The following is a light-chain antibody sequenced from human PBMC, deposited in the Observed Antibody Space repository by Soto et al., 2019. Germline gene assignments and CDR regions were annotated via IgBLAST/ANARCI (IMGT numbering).Light chain of an antibody. J-gene: IGLJ2*01. Sequence: QSVLTQPASVSGSPGQSITISCTGTSSDVGAYNYVSWYQQHPGKAPKLMIYDVSNRPSGVSNRFSGSKSGSTASLTISGLQAEDEADYYCSSYTSTNSVVFGGGTKLTVL. CDR1: SSDVGAYNY. CDR2: DVS. V-gene: IGLV2-14*03. CDR3: SSYTSTNSVV.